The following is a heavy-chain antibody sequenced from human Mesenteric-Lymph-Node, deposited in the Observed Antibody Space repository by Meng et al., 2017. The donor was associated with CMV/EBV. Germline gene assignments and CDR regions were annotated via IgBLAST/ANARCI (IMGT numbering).Heavy chain of an antibody. CDR3: ARAPYTTVGVVVMTWFDP. V-gene: IGHV1-18*01. J-gene: IGHJ5*02. Sequence: YVFSSYGITWVRQAPGQGLEWMAWISTYNGNTKSAQKFQDRVTMTTDISTNTVYMELRSLRSEDTAVYYCARAPYTTVGVVVMTWFDPWGQGTLVTVSS. D-gene: IGHD3-3*01. CDR1: YVFSSYG. CDR2: ISTYNGNT.